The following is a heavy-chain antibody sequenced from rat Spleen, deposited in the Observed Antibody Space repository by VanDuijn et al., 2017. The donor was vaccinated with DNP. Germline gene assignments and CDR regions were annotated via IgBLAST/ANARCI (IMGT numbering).Heavy chain of an antibody. Sequence: EVQLVESGGGFVQPGRSLKLSCAASGFTFSDYYMAWVRQAPTKGLEWVAYITFDGGNSYYRDSLKGRFKISRDNAKNTLYLQMNSLRSEDMATYYCARHVLPLRVWDYWGQGVMVTVSS. CDR1: GFTFSDYY. V-gene: IGHV5-22*01. J-gene: IGHJ2*01. CDR3: ARHVLPLRVWDY. CDR2: ITFDGGNS. D-gene: IGHD4-1*01.